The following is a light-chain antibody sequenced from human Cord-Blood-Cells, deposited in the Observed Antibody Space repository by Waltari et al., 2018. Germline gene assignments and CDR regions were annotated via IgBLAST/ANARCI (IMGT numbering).Light chain of an antibody. J-gene: IGKJ2*01. V-gene: IGKV3-11*01. CDR2: DAS. CDR1: QSVSSY. CDR3: QQRSNWYT. Sequence: EIVLTQSPATLSLSPGERATPSCRASQSVSSYLAWYQQKPGQAPRLLIYDASNRATGIPARFSGSGSGTDFTLTISILEPEDFAVYYCQQRSNWYTFGQGTKLEIK.